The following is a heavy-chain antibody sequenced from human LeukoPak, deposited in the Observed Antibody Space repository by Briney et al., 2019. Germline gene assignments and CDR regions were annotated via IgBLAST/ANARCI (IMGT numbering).Heavy chain of an antibody. V-gene: IGHV4-39*01. CDR2: IYYSGST. Sequence: SETLSLTCTVSGGSISSSSYYWGWIRQPPGKGLEWIGSIYYSGSTYYNPSLKSRVTISVDTSKNQFSLKLSSVTAADTAVYYCARLSFGGSDYYFDYWGQGTLVTVSS. CDR1: GGSISSSSYY. J-gene: IGHJ4*02. CDR3: ARLSFGGSDYYFDY. D-gene: IGHD3-10*01.